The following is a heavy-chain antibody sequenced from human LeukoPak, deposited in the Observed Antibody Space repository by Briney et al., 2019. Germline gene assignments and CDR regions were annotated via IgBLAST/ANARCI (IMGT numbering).Heavy chain of an antibody. D-gene: IGHD5-24*01. CDR3: AREPRPYNARFDY. Sequence: SETLSLTCAAYGGSFSGYYWSWIRQPPGKGLEWIGEINHSGSTNYNPSLKSRVTISVDTSKNQFSLKLSSVTAADTAVYYCAREPRPYNARFDYWGQGTLVTVSS. J-gene: IGHJ4*02. CDR1: GGSFSGYY. CDR2: INHSGST. V-gene: IGHV4-34*01.